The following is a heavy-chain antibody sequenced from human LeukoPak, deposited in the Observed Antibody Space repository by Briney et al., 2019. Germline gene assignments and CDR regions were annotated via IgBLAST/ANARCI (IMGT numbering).Heavy chain of an antibody. Sequence: GESLKISCKGSGYSFTSYWIGWVRQMPGKGLEWMGIIYPGDSDTRYSPSFQGQVTISADKSISTAYLQWSSLKASDTAMYYCARQSLYYYDSSGYPDSHYYGMDVWGQGTTVAVSS. CDR2: IYPGDSDT. D-gene: IGHD3-22*01. CDR3: ARQSLYYYDSSGYPDSHYYGMDV. CDR1: GYSFTSYW. J-gene: IGHJ6*02. V-gene: IGHV5-51*01.